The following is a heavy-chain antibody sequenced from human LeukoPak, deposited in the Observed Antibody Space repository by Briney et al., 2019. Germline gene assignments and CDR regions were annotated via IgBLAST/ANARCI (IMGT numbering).Heavy chain of an antibody. CDR3: ARDLGVLRTEEAHPDNWLDP. J-gene: IGHJ5*02. CDR2: IWNDGSRT. V-gene: IGHV3-33*08. D-gene: IGHD2-8*02. CDR1: GFTFNNYG. Sequence: PGGSLRLSCAASGFTFNNYGMHWVRQAPGKGLDWVAVIWNDGSRTEYGTSVNGRFIISRDNSKNTVFLQVNTLRAEDTAVYYCARDLGVLRTEEAHPDNWLDPWGQGTLVTVSS.